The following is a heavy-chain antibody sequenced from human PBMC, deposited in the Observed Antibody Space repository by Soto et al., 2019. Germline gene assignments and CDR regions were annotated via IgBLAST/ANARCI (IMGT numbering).Heavy chain of an antibody. CDR3: ARGRQGTYGSGSYYDY. CDR2: IYYSGST. CDR1: GGSISSGDYY. Sequence: QVQLQESGPGLVKPSQTLSLTCTVSGGSISSGDYYWSWIRQPPGKGLEWIGYIYYSGSTYYNPSLKSRVTISVDTSKNQFSLKLSSVTAADTAVYYCARGRQGTYGSGSYYDYWGQGTLVTVSS. V-gene: IGHV4-30-4*01. D-gene: IGHD3-10*01. J-gene: IGHJ4*02.